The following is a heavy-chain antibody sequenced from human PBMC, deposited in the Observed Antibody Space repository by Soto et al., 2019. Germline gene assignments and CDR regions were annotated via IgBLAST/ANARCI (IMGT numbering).Heavy chain of an antibody. Sequence: SETLSLTCTVSGGSISSGGYYWSWIRQHPGKGLEWIGYIYYSGSTYYNPSLNIRVTISVDTSKNHFSLKLSSVTAADTAVYFCARFGRRELLCNYWGQGTLVTASS. D-gene: IGHD1-26*01. V-gene: IGHV4-31*03. CDR1: GGSISSGGYY. CDR3: ARFGRRELLCNY. J-gene: IGHJ4*02. CDR2: IYYSGST.